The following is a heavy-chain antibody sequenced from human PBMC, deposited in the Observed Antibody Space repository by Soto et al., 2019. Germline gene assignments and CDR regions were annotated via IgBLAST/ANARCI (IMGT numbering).Heavy chain of an antibody. D-gene: IGHD6-19*01. Sequence: SETLSLTCTVSGGSISSSTYYWGWIRQPPGKGLEWIGSIYYSGSTYYNPSLKSRVTISADTSKNQFSLKLSSVTAADTAVYYCAIGLYSSGWYWDYWGQGTLVTVSS. CDR2: IYYSGST. V-gene: IGHV4-39*01. CDR1: GGSISSSTYY. CDR3: AIGLYSSGWYWDY. J-gene: IGHJ4*02.